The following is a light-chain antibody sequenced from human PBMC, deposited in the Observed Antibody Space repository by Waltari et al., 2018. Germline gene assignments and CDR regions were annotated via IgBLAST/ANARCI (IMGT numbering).Light chain of an antibody. V-gene: IGKV1-12*01. J-gene: IGKJ5*01. Sequence: DIQMTQSPSSVSASVGDRVTIPCRASQAISSCLAWSQQKPGKAPKLLIYAASSVQSGVPSRFSGSGFGTDFTLTISSLQPEDFATYFCQQFDTFPLTFGQGTRLEIK. CDR1: QAISSC. CDR2: AAS. CDR3: QQFDTFPLT.